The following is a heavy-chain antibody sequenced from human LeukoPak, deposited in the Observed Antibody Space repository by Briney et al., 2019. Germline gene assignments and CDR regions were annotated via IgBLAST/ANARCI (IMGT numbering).Heavy chain of an antibody. D-gene: IGHD3-22*01. J-gene: IGHJ4*02. CDR1: GGSISSYY. V-gene: IGHV4-59*08. CDR2: IYYSGST. Sequence: SETLSLTCTVSGGSISSYYWTWIRQPPGKGLEWIGYIYYSGSTNYNPSLKSRVTISVDTSKNQFSLKLSSVTAADTAVYYCARQRWAYYDSSGYYAYWGQGTLVTVSS. CDR3: ARQRWAYYDSSGYYAY.